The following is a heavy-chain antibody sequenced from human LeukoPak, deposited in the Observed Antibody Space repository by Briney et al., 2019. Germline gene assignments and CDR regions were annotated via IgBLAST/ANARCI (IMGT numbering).Heavy chain of an antibody. V-gene: IGHV3-9*01. D-gene: IGHD3-16*01. CDR2: ITWNSDFI. CDR1: GFKFDDYA. J-gene: IGHJ4*02. CDR3: TKDVADYVWGEYRHFDK. Sequence: PGGSLRLSCAASGFKFDDYAMHWVRQVPGEGLEWVAGITWNSDFIAFADSLKGRFSISRDNGKNSLFLQMNSLTPEDTAFYYCTKDVADYVWGEYRHFDKWGQGALVTVSS.